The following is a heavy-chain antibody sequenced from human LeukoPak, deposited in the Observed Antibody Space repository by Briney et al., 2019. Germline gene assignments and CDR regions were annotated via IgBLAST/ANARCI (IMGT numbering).Heavy chain of an antibody. CDR3: AELGITMIGGV. D-gene: IGHD3-10*02. J-gene: IGHJ6*04. V-gene: IGHV3-11*04. Sequence: TGGSLRLSCEVSGFIFSDHFMSWIRQAPGKGLEWVAYISNSGTTIYYADSVKGRFTISRDNAKNSLYLQMNSLRAEDTAVYYCAELGITMIGGVWGKGTTVTISS. CDR1: GFIFSDHF. CDR2: ISNSGTTI.